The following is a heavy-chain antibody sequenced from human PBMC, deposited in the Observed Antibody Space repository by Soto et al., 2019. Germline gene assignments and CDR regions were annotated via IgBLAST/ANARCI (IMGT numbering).Heavy chain of an antibody. CDR1: GFTFSDYY. Sequence: PGGSLRLSCAASGFTFSDYYMSWIRQAPGKGLEWVSYISSSGSTIYYADSVKGRFTISRDNAKNSLYLQMNSLRAEDTAVYYCHSWGEVVVAASQWFDPWGQGTLVTVSS. CDR3: HSWGEVVVAASQWFDP. V-gene: IGHV3-11*01. D-gene: IGHD2-15*01. J-gene: IGHJ5*02. CDR2: ISSSGSTI.